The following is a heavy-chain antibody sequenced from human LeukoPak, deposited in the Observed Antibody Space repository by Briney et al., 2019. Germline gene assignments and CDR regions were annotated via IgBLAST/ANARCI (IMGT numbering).Heavy chain of an antibody. V-gene: IGHV3-30*02. CDR3: AKGTSGTRLYYFDY. D-gene: IGHD1-1*01. Sequence: PGGSLRLSCAASGFTFSSYGMHWVRQAPGKGLEWVAFIRYDGSNKYYADSVKGRFTISRDNSKNTLYLQMNSLRAEDTAVYYCAKGTSGTRLYYFDYWGQGALVTVSS. CDR1: GFTFSSYG. J-gene: IGHJ4*02. CDR2: IRYDGSNK.